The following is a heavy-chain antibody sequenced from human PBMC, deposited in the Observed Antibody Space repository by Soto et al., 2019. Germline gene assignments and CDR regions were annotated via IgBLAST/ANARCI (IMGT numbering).Heavy chain of an antibody. Sequence: QDQFVQSGAEVKKPGASVKVSCKASGYTFTDYSMHWVRQAPGQRLEWMGWINAGNGDTKYSQKFQDRVTITRDTSASTAYMELSSLRSEDTAVYYCARDPCLAGSCYDEAFDVWGQRTTVTVSS. CDR3: ARDPCLAGSCYDEAFDV. CDR1: GYTFTDYS. V-gene: IGHV1-3*01. J-gene: IGHJ3*01. CDR2: INAGNGDT. D-gene: IGHD2-15*01.